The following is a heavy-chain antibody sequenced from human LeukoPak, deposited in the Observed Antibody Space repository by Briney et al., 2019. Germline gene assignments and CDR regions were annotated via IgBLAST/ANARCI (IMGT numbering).Heavy chain of an antibody. Sequence: PSQTLSLTCTVSGGSISSGSYYWSWIRQPAGKGLEWIGRIYTSGSTNYNPSLKSRVTISVDTSKNQFSLKLSSVTAADTAVYYCARSMYDFWSGSTNAFDIWGQGTRVTVSS. CDR1: GGSISSGSYY. D-gene: IGHD3-3*01. CDR2: IYTSGST. CDR3: ARSMYDFWSGSTNAFDI. V-gene: IGHV4-61*02. J-gene: IGHJ3*02.